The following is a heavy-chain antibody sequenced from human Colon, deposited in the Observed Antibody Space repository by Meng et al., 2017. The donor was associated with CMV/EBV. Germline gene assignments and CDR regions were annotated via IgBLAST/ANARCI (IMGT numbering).Heavy chain of an antibody. Sequence: GGSLRLSCAASGFTFNTFWMTWVRQAPGKGLEWVANIKEDGRGQWYVDSVKGRFTISRDNARKSLYLQMNSLRAEDTAVYYCVRYENLQHGMDVRGQGTTVTVSS. D-gene: IGHD1-1*01. CDR3: VRYENLQHGMDV. V-gene: IGHV3-7*01. CDR2: IKEDGRGQ. J-gene: IGHJ6*02. CDR1: GFTFNTFW.